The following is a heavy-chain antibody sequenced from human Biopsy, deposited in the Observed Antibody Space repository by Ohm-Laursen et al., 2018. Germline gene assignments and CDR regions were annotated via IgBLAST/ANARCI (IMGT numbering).Heavy chain of an antibody. V-gene: IGHV4-39*01. CDR1: GGSVSSNVAY. J-gene: IGHJ5*02. Sequence: SETLSLTCTVSGGSVSSNVAYWAWIRQPPGKGLESIGSIFYSGITYYNPSLHSRFTMSVDTSKNQFSLNLTSVTAADTAVYYCARHPTGFWFDPWGQGTLVIVSS. CDR2: IFYSGIT. CDR3: ARHPTGFWFDP.